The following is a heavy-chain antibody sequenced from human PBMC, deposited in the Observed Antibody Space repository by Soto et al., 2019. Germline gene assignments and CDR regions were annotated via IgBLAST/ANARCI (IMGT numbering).Heavy chain of an antibody. CDR2: ISGSGFKK. CDR3: AKNQGVELVTLATVDWFDP. CDR1: GCLLDSFG. J-gene: IGHJ5*02. Sequence: ALTRSDARSGCLLDSFGMRWDLQDTGEGLYWISSISGSGFKKYYADSVKGRFTISRDNSKSTVYLGLNNLSAEDTAVYHCAKNQGVELVTLATVDWFDPWGQGSVVTVPS. D-gene: IGHD1-26*01. V-gene: IGHV3-23*01.